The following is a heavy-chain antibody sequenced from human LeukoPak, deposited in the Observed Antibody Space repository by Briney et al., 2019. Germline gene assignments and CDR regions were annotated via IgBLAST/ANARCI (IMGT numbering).Heavy chain of an antibody. D-gene: IGHD2-15*01. CDR1: GGSISSGGYY. Sequence: SQTLSLTCTVSGGSISSGGYYWSWIRQHPGKGLEWIAYIYYSGSTYYNPSLKSRVTISVDTSKNQFSLKLSSVTAADTAVYYCARVSLYCSGGSCYFGYFQHWGQGTLVTVSS. CDR2: IYYSGST. CDR3: ARVSLYCSGGSCYFGYFQH. V-gene: IGHV4-31*03. J-gene: IGHJ1*01.